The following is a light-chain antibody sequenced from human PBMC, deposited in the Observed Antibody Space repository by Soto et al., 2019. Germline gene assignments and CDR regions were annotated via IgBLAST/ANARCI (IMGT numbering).Light chain of an antibody. V-gene: IGKV1-9*01. CDR2: AAS. J-gene: IGKJ5*01. CDR1: QGSSSY. Sequence: DIQLTQSPSFLSASVGDRVTITCRASQGSSSYLAWYQQKPGKAPKLLIYAASTLQSGVPSRFSGSGSGTEFTLTISSLHPEDFATYYCQQLYSYPITFGQGTRLEVK. CDR3: QQLYSYPIT.